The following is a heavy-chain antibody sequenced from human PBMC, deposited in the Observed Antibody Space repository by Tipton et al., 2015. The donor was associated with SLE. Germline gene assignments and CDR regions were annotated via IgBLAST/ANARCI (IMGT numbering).Heavy chain of an antibody. Sequence: GSLRLSCAASGFNFDNYGMSWVRQAPGKGLEWVSAISGSGVDPYYADSVKGRFTISRDNAKNSLYLQMNSLRAEDTAVYYCAISDFWSGYPWWGQGTLVTVSS. CDR1: GFNFDNYG. J-gene: IGHJ4*02. CDR2: ISGSGVDP. CDR3: AISDFWSGYPW. D-gene: IGHD3-3*01. V-gene: IGHV3-23*01.